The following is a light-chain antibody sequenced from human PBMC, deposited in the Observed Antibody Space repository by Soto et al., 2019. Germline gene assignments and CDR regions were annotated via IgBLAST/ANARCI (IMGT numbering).Light chain of an antibody. Sequence: EIVLTQSPGTLSLSPGERATLSCRASQSVSSSYLAWYQQKPGQAPRLLIYVASSRDTGIRDRFSGSGSGTDFTLTISRLEPEDFQVYYCHQYGSSPPITFGQGTRLVI. CDR1: QSVSSSY. V-gene: IGKV3-20*01. CDR3: HQYGSSPPIT. J-gene: IGKJ5*01. CDR2: VAS.